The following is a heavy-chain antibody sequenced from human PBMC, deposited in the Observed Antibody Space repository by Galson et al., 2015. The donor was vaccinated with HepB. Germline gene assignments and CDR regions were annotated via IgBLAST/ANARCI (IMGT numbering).Heavy chain of an antibody. CDR3: ARGGYSYGEDVTTFDY. CDR1: GGSISSGGYY. CDR2: IYYSGST. Sequence: TLSLTCTVSGGSISSGGYYWSWIRQHPGKGLEWIGYIYYSGSTYYNPSLKSRVTISVDTSKNQFSLKLSSVTAADTAVYYCARGGYSYGEDVTTFDYWGQGTLVTVSS. V-gene: IGHV4-31*03. J-gene: IGHJ4*02. D-gene: IGHD5-18*01.